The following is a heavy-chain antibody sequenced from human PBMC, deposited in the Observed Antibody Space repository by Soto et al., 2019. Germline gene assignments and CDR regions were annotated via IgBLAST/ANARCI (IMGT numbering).Heavy chain of an antibody. CDR2: IYYSGST. V-gene: IGHV4-30-4*01. CDR3: AASPYSSSPIXY. D-gene: IGHD6-6*01. Sequence: SETLSLTCSVSGGSISSGDYYWSWIRQPPGKGLEWIGYIYYSGSTYYNPSLKSRVTISVDTSKNQFSLKLSSVTAADTAVYYCAASPYSSSPIXYWGQGTLVTVSS. CDR1: GGSISSGDYY. J-gene: IGHJ4*02.